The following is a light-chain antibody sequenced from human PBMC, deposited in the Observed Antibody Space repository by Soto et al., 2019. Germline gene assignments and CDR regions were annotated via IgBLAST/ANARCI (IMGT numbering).Light chain of an antibody. CDR1: QGINTY. CDR2: AAS. CDR3: QNYNSAPQT. Sequence: DIEMTQSPSSLSASVGDRVTITCRASQGINTYLAWYQHKPGKVPKLLIYAASTLLSGVPSRFSGSGSGTDFTLTISSLQPEDVATYYCQNYNSAPQTFGQGTKVDIK. V-gene: IGKV1-27*01. J-gene: IGKJ1*01.